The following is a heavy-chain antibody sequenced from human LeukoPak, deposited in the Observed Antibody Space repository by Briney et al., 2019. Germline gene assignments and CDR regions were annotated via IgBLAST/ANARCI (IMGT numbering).Heavy chain of an antibody. CDR2: IYPGDSDT. Sequence: GESLKISCKASGYSFISYWIAWVRQMPGKGLEWMGTIYPGDSDTRYSPSFQGQVTTSADKSISTAYLQWSSLTASDTAMYYCARAPSVLGGSYLFDAFDIWGQGTMVTVSS. V-gene: IGHV5-51*01. CDR3: ARAPSVLGGSYLFDAFDI. CDR1: GYSFISYW. D-gene: IGHD3-16*02. J-gene: IGHJ3*02.